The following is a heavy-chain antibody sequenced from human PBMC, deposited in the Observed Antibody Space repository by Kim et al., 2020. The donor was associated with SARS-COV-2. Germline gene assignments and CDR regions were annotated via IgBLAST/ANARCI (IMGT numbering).Heavy chain of an antibody. Sequence: GGSLRLSCAASGFTVSTDHMSWVRQAPGKGLEWVSLLFSDRRTFYADSVQGRFTISTDDSRNTGYLERNSLRPEDTAAYYCARHDWFDPGGDGTQVTVSS. CDR1: GFTVSTDH. V-gene: IGHV3-53*01. J-gene: IGHJ5*02. CDR3: ARHDWFDP. CDR2: LFSDRRT.